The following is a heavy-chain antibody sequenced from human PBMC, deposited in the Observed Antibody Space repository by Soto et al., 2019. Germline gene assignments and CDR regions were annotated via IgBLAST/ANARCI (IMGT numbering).Heavy chain of an antibody. V-gene: IGHV3-30-3*01. CDR2: ISNDGNRQ. CDR1: GFSFSSQA. J-gene: IGHJ3*02. Sequence: QEQLMESGGGVVQPGRSLRLSCVASGFSFSSQAMHWVRQAPGKGLEWVAAISNDGNRQRYADSVKDRFTISRDNSRNTLDIQMNNLRTEDTGVYFCARDIYSYGSVGTPDIWGQGTMVTVSS. CDR3: ARDIYSYGSVGTPDI. D-gene: IGHD5-18*01.